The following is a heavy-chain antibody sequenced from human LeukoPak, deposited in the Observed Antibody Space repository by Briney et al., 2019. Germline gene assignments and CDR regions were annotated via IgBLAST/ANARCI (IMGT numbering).Heavy chain of an antibody. CDR1: GFTVTNNY. D-gene: IGHD3-10*01. CDR2: ISGSGGST. CDR3: AKGFGELLSVYNWFDP. Sequence: GGSLRLSCAVTGFTVTNNYMTWVRQAPGKGLEWVSAISGSGGSTYYADSVKGRFTISRDNSKNTLYLQMNSLRAEDTAVYYCAKGFGELLSVYNWFDPWGQGTLVTVSS. V-gene: IGHV3-23*01. J-gene: IGHJ5*02.